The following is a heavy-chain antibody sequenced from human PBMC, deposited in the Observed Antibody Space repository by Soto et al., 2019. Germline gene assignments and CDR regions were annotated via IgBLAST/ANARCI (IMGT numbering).Heavy chain of an antibody. CDR1: GFSLTTTGLG. J-gene: IGHJ5*02. CDR3: TQIYGGGSWGRYFPS. V-gene: IGHV2-5*02. CDR2: VFWDDGE. D-gene: IGHD1-26*01. Sequence: QITLRESGPSLVKPTETLTLTCTFSGFSLTTTGLGVGWVRQPPGKALEWLAVVFWDDGERYRPSLKTRVTITKDTSTNQVVLTMTTMDPVDTATYYCTQIYGGGSWGRYFPSWGQGSLVTVSS.